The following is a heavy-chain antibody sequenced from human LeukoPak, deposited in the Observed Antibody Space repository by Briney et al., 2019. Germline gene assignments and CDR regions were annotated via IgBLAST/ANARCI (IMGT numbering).Heavy chain of an antibody. CDR1: GFTFSSYA. CDR2: ISGSGVST. CDR3: AREGQQLVVSDYYYMDV. D-gene: IGHD6-13*01. Sequence: RPGGSLRLSCAASGFTFSSYAMSWVRQAPGKVLEWVSTISGSGVSTYYADSVKGRFTFSRDNSKNTLYLQMNSLRAEDTAVYYCAREGQQLVVSDYYYMDVWGKGTTVTVSS. V-gene: IGHV3-23*01. J-gene: IGHJ6*03.